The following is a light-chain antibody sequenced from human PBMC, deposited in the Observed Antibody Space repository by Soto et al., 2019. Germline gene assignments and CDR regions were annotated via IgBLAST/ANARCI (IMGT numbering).Light chain of an antibody. CDR3: SSYPSSSTLV. CDR1: SSDVGGYNY. J-gene: IGLJ2*01. V-gene: IGLV2-14*01. CDR2: EVS. Sequence: QSALTQPASVSGSPGQSITISCTGTSSDVGGYNYVSWYQQHPGKAPKLMIYEVSNRPSGVSNRFSGSKSGNTASLTISGLQAEDEADYYCSSYPSSSTLVFGGETKLTVL.